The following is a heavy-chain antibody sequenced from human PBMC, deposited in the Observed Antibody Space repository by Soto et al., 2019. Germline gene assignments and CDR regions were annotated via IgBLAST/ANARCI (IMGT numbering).Heavy chain of an antibody. J-gene: IGHJ6*03. CDR1: GGSISSGGYY. Sequence: QVQLQESGPGLVKPSQTLSLTCSVSGGSISSGGYYWSWIRQHPGKGLEWIGYIYYSGSTYYNPCLESGVTISVDTSKNHFFLKLSSVTAVDTAVYYCARDGVYYDCIWGSYRLKPNCYYTMVVWGKGTTVTV. CDR2: IYYSGST. V-gene: IGHV4-31*03. D-gene: IGHD3-16*02. CDR3: ARDGVYYDCIWGSYRLKPNCYYTMVV.